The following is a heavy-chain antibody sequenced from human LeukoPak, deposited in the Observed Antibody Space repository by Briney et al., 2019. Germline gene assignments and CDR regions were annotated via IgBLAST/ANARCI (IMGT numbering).Heavy chain of an antibody. CDR3: ARDRPGIAVAGNNPSDY. J-gene: IGHJ4*02. D-gene: IGHD6-19*01. Sequence: ASVKVSCKTSGYSFTNYGINWVRQAPGQGLEWMGWISPYNANTNYGQRFQGRVSMTTDTSTSTAYMELRSLRSDDTAVYYCARDRPGIAVAGNNPSDYWGQGTLVTVSS. CDR1: GYSFTNYG. CDR2: ISPYNANT. V-gene: IGHV1-18*01.